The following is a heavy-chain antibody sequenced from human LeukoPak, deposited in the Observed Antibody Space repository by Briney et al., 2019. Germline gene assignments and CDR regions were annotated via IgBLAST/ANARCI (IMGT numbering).Heavy chain of an antibody. Sequence: SHTRSLTCAISGDSIFTNNVAWNWIRQSPSRDLEWLGSTYYRSKSSFDYAVSVKSRITINADTSKNQFSLQLSSVTPEDTAVYYCARGKYTSFDNWGQGTLVTVSS. CDR1: GDSIFTNNVA. CDR3: ARGKYTSFDN. V-gene: IGHV6-1*01. J-gene: IGHJ4*02. CDR2: TYYRSKSSF. D-gene: IGHD6-6*01.